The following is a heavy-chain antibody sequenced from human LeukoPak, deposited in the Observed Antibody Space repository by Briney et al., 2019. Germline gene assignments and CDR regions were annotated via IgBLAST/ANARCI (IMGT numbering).Heavy chain of an antibody. CDR1: GFIFSNFA. D-gene: IGHD4-17*01. J-gene: IGHJ4*02. V-gene: IGHV3-23*01. CDR3: NWASPYGDYVSGDY. Sequence: GGSLRLSCAASGFIFSNFAISWVRQAPGKGLEWVSGISGSGSSTYYADSVKGRFTISRDNSKNTLYVQMNSLRAEDTAVYYCNWASPYGDYVSGDYWGQGTLVTVSS. CDR2: ISGSGSST.